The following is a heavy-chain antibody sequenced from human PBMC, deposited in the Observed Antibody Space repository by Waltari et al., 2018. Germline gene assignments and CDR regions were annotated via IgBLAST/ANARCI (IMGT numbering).Heavy chain of an antibody. J-gene: IGHJ3*02. V-gene: IGHV4-59*01. D-gene: IGHD2-8*02. CDR3: ARLLGYCTGGVCYDAFDI. Sequence: QVQLQESGPGLVKPSETLSLTCTVSGGSISSYYWSWIRQPPGKGLAWIGYIYYSGSTNYNPSLKSRVTISVDTSKNQFSLKLSSVTAADTAVYYCARLLGYCTGGVCYDAFDIWGQGTMVTVSS. CDR1: GGSISSYY. CDR2: IYYSGST.